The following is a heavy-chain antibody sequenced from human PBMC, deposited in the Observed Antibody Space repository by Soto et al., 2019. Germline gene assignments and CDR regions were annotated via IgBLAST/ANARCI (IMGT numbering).Heavy chain of an antibody. CDR2: INHSGST. CDR3: ARFVQWELLRRKNYYGMDV. CDR1: GGSFSGYY. Sequence: SETLSLTCAVYGGSFSGYYWSWIRQPPGRGLEWIGEINHSGSTNYNPSLKSRVTISVDTSKNQFSLKLSSVTAADTAVYYCARFVQWELLRRKNYYGMDVWGQGTTVTVSS. D-gene: IGHD1-26*01. J-gene: IGHJ6*02. V-gene: IGHV4-34*01.